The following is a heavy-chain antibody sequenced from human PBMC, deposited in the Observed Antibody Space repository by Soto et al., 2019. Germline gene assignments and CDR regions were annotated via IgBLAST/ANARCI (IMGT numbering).Heavy chain of an antibody. Sequence: LSYTVSGGYIRTYCWTWIRQPPGKGLEWIGYISSSGSTSYNPSLKSRVTMSLDTSKNQFFLKLSSVTAADTTVYYCVRGSDWYREMFWGQGTLVTVSS. V-gene: IGHV4-59*01. J-gene: IGHJ4*02. D-gene: IGHD6-19*01. CDR2: ISSSGST. CDR3: VRGSDWYREMF. CDR1: GGYIRTYC.